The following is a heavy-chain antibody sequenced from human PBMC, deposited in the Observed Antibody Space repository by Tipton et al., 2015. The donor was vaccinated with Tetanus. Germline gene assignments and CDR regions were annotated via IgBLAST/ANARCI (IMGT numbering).Heavy chain of an antibody. Sequence: SLRLSCAGSGFTFSDYSMNWVRQAPGKGLEWVAAISGSSNYIKYADSVKGRFTISRDNTKNSLYLQMNSLRGDDTDVYFCARVPPPDLLARYPLDNWGQGTLVTVSS. V-gene: IGHV3-21*01. CDR3: ARVPPPDLLARYPLDN. J-gene: IGHJ4*02. D-gene: IGHD2-2*02. CDR2: ISGSSNYI. CDR1: GFTFSDYS.